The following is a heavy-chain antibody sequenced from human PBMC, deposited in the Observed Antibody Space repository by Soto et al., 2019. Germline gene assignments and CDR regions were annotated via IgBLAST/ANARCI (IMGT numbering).Heavy chain of an antibody. CDR1: GFTFSNAW. CDR2: IKSKTDGGTT. V-gene: IGHV3-15*01. Sequence: GGSLRLSCAASGFTFSNAWMSWVHQAPGKGLEWVGRIKSKTDGGTTDYAAPVKGRFTISRDDSKNTLYLQMNSLKTEDTAVYYCTTDWYYDSSGEENYYYGMDVWGQGTTVTVSS. D-gene: IGHD3-22*01. J-gene: IGHJ6*02. CDR3: TTDWYYDSSGEENYYYGMDV.